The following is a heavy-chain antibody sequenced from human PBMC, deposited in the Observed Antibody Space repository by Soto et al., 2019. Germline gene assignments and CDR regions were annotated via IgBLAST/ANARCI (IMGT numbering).Heavy chain of an antibody. CDR2: MWYDGYNK. J-gene: IGHJ4*02. Sequence: LRLSCAASGFTFSNYAMHWVRQAPGKGLEWVAGMWYDGYNKYHADSVKGRFTIPRDNSKNTLYLQMNSLKAEDTAVYYCARDLSGPLDYWGQGTLVTVSS. CDR1: GFTFSNYA. V-gene: IGHV3-33*01. CDR3: ARDLSGPLDY.